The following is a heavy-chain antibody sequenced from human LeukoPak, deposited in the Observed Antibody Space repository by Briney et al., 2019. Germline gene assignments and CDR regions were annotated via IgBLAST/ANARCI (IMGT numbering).Heavy chain of an antibody. CDR3: ARVRYSSGFYYFDY. CDR1: GFTFSSYW. D-gene: IGHD6-19*01. V-gene: IGHV3-7*01. Sequence: PGGSLRLSCAASGFTFSSYWMSWVRQAPGKGLEWVANIKQDGSEKYYVDSVKGRLAISRDNAKNSLYLQMNGLRAEDTAVYYCARVRYSSGFYYFDYWGQGTLVTVSS. CDR2: IKQDGSEK. J-gene: IGHJ4*02.